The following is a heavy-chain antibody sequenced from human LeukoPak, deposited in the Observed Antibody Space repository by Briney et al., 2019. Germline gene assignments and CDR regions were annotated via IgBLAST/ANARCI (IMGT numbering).Heavy chain of an antibody. Sequence: PSETLSLTCTVSGGSISSYYWSWIRQPPGKGLEWIGYIYYSGSTNYNPSLKSRVTISVDTSKNQFSLKLSSVTAAATAVYYCATLIYGDPWYYYYYYMDVWGKGTTVTVSS. D-gene: IGHD4-17*01. CDR1: GGSISSYY. CDR3: ATLIYGDPWYYYYYYMDV. CDR2: IYYSGST. V-gene: IGHV4-59*01. J-gene: IGHJ6*03.